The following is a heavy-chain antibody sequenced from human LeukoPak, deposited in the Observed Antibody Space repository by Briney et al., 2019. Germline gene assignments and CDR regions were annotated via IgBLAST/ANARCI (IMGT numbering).Heavy chain of an antibody. J-gene: IGHJ4*02. V-gene: IGHV3-7*04. CDR1: GFTFSFYW. CDR2: IKQDGSEK. D-gene: IGHD3-22*01. CDR3: ARDEHQYYSESSGRFDF. Sequence: GGSLRLSCVASGFTFSFYWMAWVRQAPGKGLEWVANIKQDGSEKYYVDSARGRFTISRDNAKNSLYLQMNSLRAEDTAVYYCARDEHQYYSESSGRFDFWGQGVLVTVSS.